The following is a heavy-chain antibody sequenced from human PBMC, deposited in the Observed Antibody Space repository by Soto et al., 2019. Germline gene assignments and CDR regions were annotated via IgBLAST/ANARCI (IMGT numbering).Heavy chain of an antibody. Sequence: PSETLSLTCTVSGGSISSYYWSWIRQPPGKGLEWIGYIYYSGSTNYNPSLKSRVTISVDTSKNQFSLKLSSVTAADTAVYYCARARRHYYGSGSYYERHYYYYYGMDVWGQGTTVTVSS. CDR2: IYYSGST. D-gene: IGHD3-10*01. V-gene: IGHV4-59*01. CDR1: GGSISSYY. J-gene: IGHJ6*02. CDR3: ARARRHYYGSGSYYERHYYYYYGMDV.